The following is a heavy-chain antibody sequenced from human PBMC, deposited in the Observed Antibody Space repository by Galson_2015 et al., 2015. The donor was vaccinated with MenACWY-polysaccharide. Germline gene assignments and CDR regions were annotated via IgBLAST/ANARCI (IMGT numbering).Heavy chain of an antibody. CDR1: GFTFSSHW. J-gene: IGHJ4*02. V-gene: IGHV3-74*01. Sequence: RLSCAASGFTFSSHWMHWVRQAPGEGRVWISRINSDASIINYADTVKGRFTISRDNAKNTLYLEMNSLRAEDTAIYFCARDRVDVPVIEAHTIFDYWGQGVLVTVSS. D-gene: IGHD2-2*01. CDR2: INSDASII. CDR3: ARDRVDVPVIEAHTIFDY.